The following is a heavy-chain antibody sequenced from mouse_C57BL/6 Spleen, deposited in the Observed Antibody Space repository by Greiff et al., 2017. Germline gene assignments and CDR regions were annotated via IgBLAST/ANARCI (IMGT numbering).Heavy chain of an antibody. D-gene: IGHD2-2*01. J-gene: IGHJ4*01. CDR2: ISSGSSTI. CDR3: SRNYYGYDEDAMDY. V-gene: IGHV5-17*01. CDR1: GFTFSDYG. Sequence: EVQRVESGGGLVKPGGSLKLSCAASGFTFSDYGMHWVRQAPEKGLEWVAYISSGSSTIYYADTVKGRFTISRDNAKNTLFLQMTSLRSEDTAMYYCSRNYYGYDEDAMDYWGQGTSVTVSS.